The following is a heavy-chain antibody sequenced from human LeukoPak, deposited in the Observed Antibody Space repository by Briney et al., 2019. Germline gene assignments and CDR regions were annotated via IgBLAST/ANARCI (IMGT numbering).Heavy chain of an antibody. CDR2: IYYSGST. CDR3: ARDWGSWQRYYYYYYMDV. J-gene: IGHJ6*03. CDR1: GGSISSSSYY. Sequence: PSETLSLTCTVSGGSISSSSYYWGWIRQPPGKGLEWIGSIYYSGSTYYNPSLKSRVTISVDTSKNQFSLKLSSVTAADTAVYYCARDWGSWQRYYYYYYMDVWGKGTTVTISS. D-gene: IGHD6-13*01. V-gene: IGHV4-39*07.